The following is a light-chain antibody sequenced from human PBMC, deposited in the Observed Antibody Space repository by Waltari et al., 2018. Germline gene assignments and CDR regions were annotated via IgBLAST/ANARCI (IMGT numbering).Light chain of an antibody. Sequence: QSMLTQPPSVSGAPGQRVTISCSNIGAHLEVSWYQQLPGSAPKLLIYANTNRPSGVPDRFSGSQSGTTASLAITGLQADDEADYYCQSYAVTRRYVFGPGTKVTVL. CDR1: SNIGAHLE. CDR3: QSYAVTRRYV. CDR2: ANT. V-gene: IGLV1-40*01. J-gene: IGLJ1*01.